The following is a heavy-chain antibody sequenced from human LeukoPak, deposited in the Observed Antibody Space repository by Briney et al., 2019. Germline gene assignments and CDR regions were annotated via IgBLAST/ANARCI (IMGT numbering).Heavy chain of an antibody. Sequence: PGGSLRLSCSASGFTFSTYTMHWVRQAPGKGLEYVSTISSGGSTYYADSVEGRFTISRDNSKNTLYLQMSSLSPEDTAVYYCVKDTSYCSGGSCSFTYSFDYWGQGTLVTVSS. CDR3: VKDTSYCSGGSCSFTYSFDY. CDR2: ISSGGST. D-gene: IGHD2-15*01. CDR1: GFTFSTYT. V-gene: IGHV3-64D*09. J-gene: IGHJ4*02.